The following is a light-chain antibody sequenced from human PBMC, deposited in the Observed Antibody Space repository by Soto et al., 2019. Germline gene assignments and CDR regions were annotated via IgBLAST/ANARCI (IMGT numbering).Light chain of an antibody. CDR2: DAY. CDR3: QQRCKWPST. V-gene: IGKV3-11*01. CDR1: QSVDRY. J-gene: IGKJ2*02. Sequence: VLTQSQDTLSLSPGERCTLSCRASQSVDRYVAWYQQTVGQAPRLLIYDAYTRATGVGARVSGSVSATDVSLTSTRLEPEDGAVYYGQQRCKWPSTFGQGTKVDIK.